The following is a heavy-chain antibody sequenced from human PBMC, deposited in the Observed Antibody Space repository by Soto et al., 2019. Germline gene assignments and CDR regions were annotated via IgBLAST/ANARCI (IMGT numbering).Heavy chain of an antibody. Sequence: LRLSCAASGFTFSSYAMSWVRQAPGKGLEWVSAISGSGGSTYYADSVKGRFTISRDNSKNTLYLQMNSLRAEDTAVYYCAKVWGVVGAEYFQHWGQGTLVTVS. CDR2: ISGSGGST. D-gene: IGHD3-3*01. CDR3: AKVWGVVGAEYFQH. V-gene: IGHV3-23*01. CDR1: GFTFSSYA. J-gene: IGHJ1*01.